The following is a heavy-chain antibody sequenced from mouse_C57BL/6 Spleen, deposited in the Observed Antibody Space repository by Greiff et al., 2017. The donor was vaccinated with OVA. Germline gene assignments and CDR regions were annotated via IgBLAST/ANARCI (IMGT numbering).Heavy chain of an antibody. V-gene: IGHV1-52*01. J-gene: IGHJ3*01. CDR2: IDPSDSET. Sequence: QVQLQQPGAELVRPGSSVKLSCKASGYTFTSYWMHWVKQRPIQGLEWIGNIDPSDSETHYNQKFKDKATLTVDKSSSTAYMQLSSLTSEDSAVYYCARFYYGKAWFAYWGQGTLVTVSA. CDR3: ARFYYGKAWFAY. D-gene: IGHD2-1*01. CDR1: GYTFTSYW.